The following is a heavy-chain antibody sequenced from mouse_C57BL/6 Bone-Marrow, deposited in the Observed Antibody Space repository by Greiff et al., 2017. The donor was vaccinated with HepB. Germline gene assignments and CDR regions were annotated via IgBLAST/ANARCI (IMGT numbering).Heavy chain of an antibody. D-gene: IGHD1-1*01. CDR1: GYTFTDYE. CDR3: TRDGSSPAWFAY. V-gene: IGHV1-15*01. CDR2: IDPETGGT. J-gene: IGHJ3*01. Sequence: VQLQQSGAELVRPGASVTLSCKASGYTFTDYEMHWVKQTPVHGLEWIGAIDPETGGTAYTQKFKGKAILTADKSSSTAYMELRSLTSEDSAVYYCTRDGSSPAWFAYWGQGTLVTVSA.